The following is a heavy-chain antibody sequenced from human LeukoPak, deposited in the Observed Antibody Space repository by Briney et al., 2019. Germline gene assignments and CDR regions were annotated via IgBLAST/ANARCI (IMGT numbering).Heavy chain of an antibody. D-gene: IGHD3-3*02. J-gene: IGHJ5*02. CDR3: ARHYGSIGIGFDP. CDR2: IYYSGST. V-gene: IGHV4-59*08. Sequence: SETLSLTCTVSGGSISSYYWSWIRQPPGKGLEWIGYIYYSGSTNYNPSLKSRVTISVDTFKNQFSLKLSSVTAADTAVYYCARHYGSIGIGFDPWGQGTLVTVSS. CDR1: GGSISSYY.